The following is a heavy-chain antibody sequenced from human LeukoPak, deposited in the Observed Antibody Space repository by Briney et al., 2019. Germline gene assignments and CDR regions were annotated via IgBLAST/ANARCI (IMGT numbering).Heavy chain of an antibody. Sequence: AASVKVSCKASGYTFTSYGISWVRQAPGQGLEWMGGIIPIFGTANYAQKFQGRVTITADKSTSTAYMELSSLRSEDTAVYYCARGGMAASRLYYMDVWGKGTTVTVSS. CDR3: ARGGMAASRLYYMDV. V-gene: IGHV1-69*06. J-gene: IGHJ6*03. CDR1: GYTFTSYG. CDR2: IIPIFGTA. D-gene: IGHD5-24*01.